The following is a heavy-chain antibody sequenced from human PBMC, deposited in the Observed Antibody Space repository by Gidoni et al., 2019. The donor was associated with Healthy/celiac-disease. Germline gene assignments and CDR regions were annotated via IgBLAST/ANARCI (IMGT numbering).Heavy chain of an antibody. CDR2: INHSGST. CDR3: ARMGGELVRHFDY. D-gene: IGHD6-6*01. Sequence: QVQLQQWGAGLLKPSETLSLTCAVYGGSFSGYYWSWIRQPPGKGLEWTGEINHSGSTNYNPSLKSRVTISVDTSKNQFSLKLSSVTAADTAVYYCARMGGELVRHFDYWGQGTLVTVSS. J-gene: IGHJ4*02. CDR1: GGSFSGYY. V-gene: IGHV4-34*01.